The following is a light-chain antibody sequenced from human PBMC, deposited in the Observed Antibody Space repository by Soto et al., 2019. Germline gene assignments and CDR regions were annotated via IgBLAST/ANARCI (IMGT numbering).Light chain of an antibody. CDR2: AAS. Sequence: AIHMTQSPSSLSASVGDRVTITCRASQGITNDLGWYQQKSGKAPKLLIYAASNLQSGVPSRFSASGSGTDFTLTLNSLQPEDFATYYCQQGYSTPWTFGQGTKVEIK. J-gene: IGKJ1*01. V-gene: IGKV1-6*01. CDR3: QQGYSTPWT. CDR1: QGITND.